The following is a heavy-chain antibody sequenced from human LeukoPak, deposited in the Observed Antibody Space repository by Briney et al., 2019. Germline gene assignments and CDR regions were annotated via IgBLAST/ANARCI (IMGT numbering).Heavy chain of an antibody. D-gene: IGHD2-15*01. CDR1: GFTFSSYW. V-gene: IGHV3-11*01. CDR3: ARVLRYCSGGNCYSGGLGYMDV. CDR2: ISRSGSTK. J-gene: IGHJ6*03. Sequence: GGSLRLSCAASGFTFSSYWMSWIRQAPGKGLEWVSSISRSGSTKYYADSVKGRFTISRDNAKNSLFLQMNSLRAEDTAVYYCARVLRYCSGGNCYSGGLGYMDVWGKGTTVTISS.